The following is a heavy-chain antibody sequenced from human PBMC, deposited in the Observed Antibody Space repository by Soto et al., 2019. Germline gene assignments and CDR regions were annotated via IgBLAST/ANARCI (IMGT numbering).Heavy chain of an antibody. V-gene: IGHV3-53*04. D-gene: IGHD6-6*01. CDR1: GFTVSSNY. J-gene: IGHJ6*03. CDR2: IYSGGST. Sequence: GGSLRLSCAASGFTVSSNYMSWVRQAPGKGLEWVSVIYSGGSTYYADSVKGRFTISRHNSKNTLYLQMNSLRAEDTAVYYCARGVAALRRYYYMAVWGKGTTVTVSS. CDR3: ARGVAALRRYYYMAV.